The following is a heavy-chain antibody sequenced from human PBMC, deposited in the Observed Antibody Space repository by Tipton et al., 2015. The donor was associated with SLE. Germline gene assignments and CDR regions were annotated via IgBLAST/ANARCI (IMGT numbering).Heavy chain of an antibody. CDR1: GGSISSSSYY. Sequence: TLSLTCTVSGGSISSSSYYWGWIRQPPGKGLEWIGSIYYSGSTYYNPSLKSRVTISVDTSKNQFSLKLSSVSAADTAVYYCARGYIEMTTWGQGTLVTVSS. CDR2: IYYSGST. V-gene: IGHV4-39*01. J-gene: IGHJ4*02. D-gene: IGHD5-24*01. CDR3: ARGYIEMTT.